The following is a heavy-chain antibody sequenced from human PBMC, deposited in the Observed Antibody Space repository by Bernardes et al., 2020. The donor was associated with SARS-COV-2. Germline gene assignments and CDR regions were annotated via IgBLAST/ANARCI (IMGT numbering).Heavy chain of an antibody. D-gene: IGHD1-7*01. Sequence: GGSLRLSCTASGFTFSSSAMHWVRQAPGKWPEWVAVISNAGSIKYYTDSVKCRFTISRDNSKNTLYLLMNSLRTDDTAVYYCTRGLELELITWFDYWGQGTLVTVSS. CDR2: ISNAGSIK. V-gene: IGHV3-30-3*01. CDR3: TRGLELELITWFDY. J-gene: IGHJ4*02. CDR1: GFTFSSSA.